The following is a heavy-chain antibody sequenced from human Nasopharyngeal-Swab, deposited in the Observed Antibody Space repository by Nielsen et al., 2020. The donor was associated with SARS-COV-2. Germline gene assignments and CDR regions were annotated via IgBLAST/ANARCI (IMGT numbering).Heavy chain of an antibody. V-gene: IGHV1-69*13. Sequence: SVKVSCKASGGTFSSYAINWVRQAPGQGLEWMGGIIPIFGTANYAQKFQGRVTITADESTSTAYMELSSLRSEDMAVYYCARGVVPAAMHGWFDPWGQGTLVTVSS. J-gene: IGHJ5*02. CDR3: ARGVVPAAMHGWFDP. CDR1: GGTFSSYA. CDR2: IIPIFGTA. D-gene: IGHD2-2*01.